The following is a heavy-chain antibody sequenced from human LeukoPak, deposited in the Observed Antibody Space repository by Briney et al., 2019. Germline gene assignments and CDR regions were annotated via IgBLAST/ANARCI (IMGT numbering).Heavy chain of an antibody. CDR1: GYTFTSYG. CDR3: ARGGSGWYYYYYYMDV. CDR2: INPNHGDT. Sequence: ASVKVSCKASGYTFTSYGISWVRQAPGQGLEWMGWINPNHGDTNYAQKFQDRVSMTRDTSISTAYMHLSRLRSDDTAVYYCARGGSGWYYYYYYMDVWGKGTTVTVSS. V-gene: IGHV1-2*02. J-gene: IGHJ6*03. D-gene: IGHD6-19*01.